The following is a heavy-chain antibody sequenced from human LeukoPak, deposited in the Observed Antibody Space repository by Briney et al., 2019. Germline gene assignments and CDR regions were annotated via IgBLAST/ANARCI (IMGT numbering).Heavy chain of an antibody. CDR1: GGSISSGSYY. V-gene: IGHV4-61*02. J-gene: IGHJ4*02. CDR3: ARGYPFDY. Sequence: SQTLSLTCTVSGGSISSGSYYWTWIRQPAGKGLEWIGRFYTSGNTNYSPSLQSRVTISVDTSKNQFSLKLSSVTAADTAFYYCARGYPFDYWGQGILVAVSS. D-gene: IGHD1-14*01. CDR2: FYTSGNT.